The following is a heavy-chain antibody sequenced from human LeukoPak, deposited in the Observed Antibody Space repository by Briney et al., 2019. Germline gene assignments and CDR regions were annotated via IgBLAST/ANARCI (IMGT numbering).Heavy chain of an antibody. CDR1: VGSISSSSYY. Sequence: PSETLSLTCTVSVGSISSSSYYWGWIRQPPGKGLEWIGSIYYSGSTYYNPSLKSRVTISVDTSKNQFSLKLSSVTAADTAVYYCATGGEDYYFDYWGQGNLVTVSA. CDR3: ATGGEDYYFDY. V-gene: IGHV4-39*01. J-gene: IGHJ4*02. CDR2: IYYSGST.